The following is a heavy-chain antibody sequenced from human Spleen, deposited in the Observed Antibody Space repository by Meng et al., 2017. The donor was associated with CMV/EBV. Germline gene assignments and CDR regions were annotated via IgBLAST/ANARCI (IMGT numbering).Heavy chain of an antibody. CDR1: GFTVSSVV. CDR3: AKFDPIDY. Sequence: LGLYCAAAGFTVSSVVMHWVRQATGKGLEWVERISYDGTNKYYADSVKGRFTISRDNSKNTLYLQMNSLRDEDTAVYYCAKFDPIDYWGQGTLVTVSS. V-gene: IGHV3-30*18. CDR2: ISYDGTNK. J-gene: IGHJ4*02.